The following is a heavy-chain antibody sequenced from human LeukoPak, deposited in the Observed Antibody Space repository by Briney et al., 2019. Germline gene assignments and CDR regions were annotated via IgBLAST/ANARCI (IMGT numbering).Heavy chain of an antibody. CDR2: IYHSGST. V-gene: IGHV4-30-2*01. D-gene: IGHD3-10*01. J-gene: IGHJ4*02. CDR3: ARWFGEFGFDY. Sequence: SETLSLTCAVSGGSISSAGYSWSWIRQPPGKGLEWIGYIYHSGSTYYNPSLESRVTISVDTSKNQFSLKLSSVTAADTAVYYCARWFGEFGFDYWGQGTLVTVSS. CDR1: GGSISSAGYS.